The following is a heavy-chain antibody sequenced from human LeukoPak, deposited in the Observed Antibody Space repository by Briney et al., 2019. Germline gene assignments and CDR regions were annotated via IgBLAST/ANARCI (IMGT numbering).Heavy chain of an antibody. J-gene: IGHJ6*02. CDR3: TKDTPADV. Sequence: PGRSLRLSCAASGFSFSTYAMHWVRQAPGKGLEWVSAISGSGGSTYYADSVKGRFTISRDNSKNTLYLQMNSLRAEDTAVYYCTKDTPADVWGQGTTVTVSS. D-gene: IGHD2-2*01. V-gene: IGHV3-23*01. CDR2: ISGSGGST. CDR1: GFSFSTYA.